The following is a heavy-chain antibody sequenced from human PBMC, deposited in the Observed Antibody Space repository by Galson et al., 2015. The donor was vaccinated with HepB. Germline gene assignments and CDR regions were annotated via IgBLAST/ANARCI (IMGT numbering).Heavy chain of an antibody. D-gene: IGHD6-19*01. CDR2: TFYRSKWLN. CDR1: GDSVSSNNAA. V-gene: IGHV6-1*01. CDR3: AREEIGSGWGFDY. Sequence: CAISGDSVSSNNAAWNWIRQSPSRGLEWLGRTFYRSKWLNDFGLSVKSRITVNPDTSKNQFSLQLNSVTPEDTAVYYCAREEIGSGWGFDYWGQGTLVTVSS. J-gene: IGHJ4*02.